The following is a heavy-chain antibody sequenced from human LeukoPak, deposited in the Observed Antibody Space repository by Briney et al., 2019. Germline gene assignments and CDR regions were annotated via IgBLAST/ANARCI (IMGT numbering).Heavy chain of an antibody. J-gene: IGHJ6*02. CDR2: IKQDGSEK. D-gene: IGHD2-2*01. CDR3: ARSCSSTSCYQRGMDV. CDR1: GFTFSSYW. Sequence: GGSLRLSCAASGFTFSSYWMSWVRQAPGKGLEWVSNIKQDGSEKYYVDSVKGRFTISRGNAKNSLYLQMNSLRAEDTAVYYCARSCSSTSCYQRGMDVWGQGTTVTVSS. V-gene: IGHV3-7*01.